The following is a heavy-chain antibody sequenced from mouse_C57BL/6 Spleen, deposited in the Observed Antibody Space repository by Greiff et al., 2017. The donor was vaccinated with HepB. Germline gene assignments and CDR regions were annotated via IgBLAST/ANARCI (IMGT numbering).Heavy chain of an antibody. D-gene: IGHD2-2*01. V-gene: IGHV1-4*01. CDR2: INPSSGYT. J-gene: IGHJ1*03. CDR3: ARGGVTTSGWYFDV. Sequence: VQLVESGAELARPGASVKMSCKASGYTFTSYTMHWVKQRPGQGLEWIGYINPSSGYTKYNQKFKDKATLTADKSSSTAYMQLSSLTSEDSAVYYCARGGVTTSGWYFDVWGTGTTVTVSS. CDR1: GYTFTSYT.